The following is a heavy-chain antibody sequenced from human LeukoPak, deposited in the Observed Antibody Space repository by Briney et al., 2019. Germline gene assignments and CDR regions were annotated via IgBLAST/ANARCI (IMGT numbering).Heavy chain of an antibody. CDR3: ARVKGYYDSSGYYLYYFDY. CDR2: MNPNSGNR. CDR1: GYTFTNYY. D-gene: IGHD3-22*01. V-gene: IGHV1-8*02. J-gene: IGHJ4*02. Sequence: GSVKVSCKASGYTFTNYYVHWVRQATGQGLEWMGWMNPNSGNRGYAQKFQGRVTMTTNTSISTAYMELSSLRSEDTAVYYCARVKGYYDSSGYYLYYFDYWGQGTLVTVSS.